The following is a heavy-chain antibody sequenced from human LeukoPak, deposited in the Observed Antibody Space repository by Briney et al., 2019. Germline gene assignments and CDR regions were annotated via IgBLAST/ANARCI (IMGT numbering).Heavy chain of an antibody. J-gene: IGHJ4*02. Sequence: PGGSLRLSCAASGFTFSSYSMNWVRQAPGKGLEWVSFISSSSSPIYYADSVKGRFTISRDNAKNSVYLQMNSLGDEDTAVYYCARGGLEWLSYWGQGTLVTVSS. D-gene: IGHD6-19*01. CDR2: ISSSSSPI. CDR3: ARGGLEWLSY. CDR1: GFTFSSYS. V-gene: IGHV3-48*02.